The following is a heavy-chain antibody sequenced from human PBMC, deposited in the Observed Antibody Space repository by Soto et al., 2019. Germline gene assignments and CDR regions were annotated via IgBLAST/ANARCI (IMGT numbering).Heavy chain of an antibody. D-gene: IGHD2-8*01. CDR2: ISYDGSNK. J-gene: IGHJ4*02. Sequence: QVQLVESGGGVVQPGRSLRLSCAASGFTFSSYAMHWVRQAPGKGQEWVAVISYDGSNKYYADSVKGRFTISRDNSKNTLYLQMNSLRAEDTAVYYCAREPLYCTNGVCLDYCGQGTLVTVSS. V-gene: IGHV3-30-3*01. CDR1: GFTFSSYA. CDR3: AREPLYCTNGVCLDY.